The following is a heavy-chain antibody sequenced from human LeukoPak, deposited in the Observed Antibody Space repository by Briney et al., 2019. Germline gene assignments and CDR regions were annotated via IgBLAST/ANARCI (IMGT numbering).Heavy chain of an antibody. V-gene: IGHV3-7*01. Sequence: GGSLRLSCVASGFIFNNYWMSWVRQAPGKGLEWVANIKHDEIEKYYVDSVKGRFTIPRDNAKNSLFLQMNSLRVEDTAIYYCTRVPYGDYWSSDYWGQGTLVTVSS. CDR1: GFIFNNYW. CDR3: TRVPYGDYWSSDY. J-gene: IGHJ4*02. D-gene: IGHD4-17*01. CDR2: IKHDEIEK.